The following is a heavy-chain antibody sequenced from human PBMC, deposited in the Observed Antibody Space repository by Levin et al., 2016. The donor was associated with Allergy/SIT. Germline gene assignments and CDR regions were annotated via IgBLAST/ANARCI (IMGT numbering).Heavy chain of an antibody. V-gene: IGHV4-31*02. J-gene: IGHJ3*02. D-gene: IGHD3-22*01. Sequence: SCTVSGGSISSGGYYWSWIRQHPGKGLEWIGYIYYSGSTYYNPSLKSRVTISVDTSKNQFSLKLSSVTAADTAVYYCAREGRHYDSSGYGDAFDIWGQGTMVTVSS. CDR2: IYYSGST. CDR1: GGSISSGGYY. CDR3: AREGRHYDSSGYGDAFDI.